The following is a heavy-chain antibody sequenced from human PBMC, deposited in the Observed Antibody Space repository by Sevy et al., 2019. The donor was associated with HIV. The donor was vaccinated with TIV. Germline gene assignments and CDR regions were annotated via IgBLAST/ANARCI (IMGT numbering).Heavy chain of an antibody. D-gene: IGHD6-25*01. CDR3: AKSMGGFDAFDI. J-gene: IGHJ3*02. CDR2: ISGSGVST. V-gene: IGHV3-23*01. CDR1: GFTFSSYV. Sequence: GGSLRLSCAASGFTFSSYVMSWVRQAPGKGLEWVSVISGSGVSTYYADSVKGRFTISRDNSKNTLYLQLNSLRAEDTAVYYCAKSMGGFDAFDIWGQGTMVTVSS.